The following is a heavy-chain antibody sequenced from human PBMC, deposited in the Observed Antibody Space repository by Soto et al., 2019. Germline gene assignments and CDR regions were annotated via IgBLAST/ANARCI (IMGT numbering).Heavy chain of an antibody. CDR1: GFTFSNHD. V-gene: IGHV3-23*01. D-gene: IGHD1-1*01. Sequence: EVQLLESGGGLVQPGGSLRLSCAASGFTFSNHDMTWVRQAPGKGLEWVSTIGDSGARTYYVDSVRGRFTISRDNSRNTLYLQMNDLRAEDTAVYYCVKDDVSGIHFSDYWGRGTLVTVSS. CDR2: IGDSGART. J-gene: IGHJ4*02. CDR3: VKDDVSGIHFSDY.